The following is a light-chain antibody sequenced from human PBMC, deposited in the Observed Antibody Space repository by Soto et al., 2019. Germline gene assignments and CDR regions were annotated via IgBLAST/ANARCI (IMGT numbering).Light chain of an antibody. V-gene: IGKV3-20*01. CDR2: DAS. CDR3: QQYGSSLTWT. Sequence: EIVLTQSPATLSLSPGERATLSCRTGQSVSNYLAWYQQKPGQAPRLLIYDASNRATGIPARFSGSGSGTDFTLTISRLEPEDFAVYYCQQYGSSLTWTFGQGTKVDIK. CDR1: QSVSNY. J-gene: IGKJ1*01.